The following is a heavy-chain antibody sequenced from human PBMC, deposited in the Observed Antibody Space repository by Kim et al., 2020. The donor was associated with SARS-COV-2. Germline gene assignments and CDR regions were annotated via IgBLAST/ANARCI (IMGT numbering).Heavy chain of an antibody. J-gene: IGHJ4*02. D-gene: IGHD3-22*01. CDR3: AKEGYSSGYYQRDFDF. V-gene: IGHV3-23*01. CDR1: GFTFSSYA. CDR2: ISGSGGST. Sequence: GGSLRLSCAASGFTFSSYAMSWVRQAPGKGLEWVSAISGSGGSTYYADSVKGRFTISRDNSKNTLYLQMNSLRAEDTAVYYCAKEGYSSGYYQRDFDFWGQGTLVTVSS.